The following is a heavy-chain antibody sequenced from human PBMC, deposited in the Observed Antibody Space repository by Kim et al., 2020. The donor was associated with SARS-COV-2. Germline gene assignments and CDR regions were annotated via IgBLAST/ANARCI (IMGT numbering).Heavy chain of an antibody. D-gene: IGHD2-15*01. Sequence: SETLSLTCAVYGGSFSGYYWSWIRQPPGKGLEWIGEINHSGSTNYNPSLKSRVTISVDTSKNQFSLKLSSVTAADTAVYYCARAVSDCSGGSCYADYFDYWGQGTLVTVSS. J-gene: IGHJ4*02. CDR2: INHSGST. V-gene: IGHV4-34*01. CDR1: GGSFSGYY. CDR3: ARAVSDCSGGSCYADYFDY.